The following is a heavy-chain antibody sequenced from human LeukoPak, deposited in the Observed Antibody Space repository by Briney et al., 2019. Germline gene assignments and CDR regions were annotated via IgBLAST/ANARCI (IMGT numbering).Heavy chain of an antibody. CDR2: ISYDGSNK. Sequence: ERSLRLSCAASGFTFSSYAMHWLRQAPGKGLEWVAVISYDGSNKYYGDSVKGRFTISRDNSKNTLYLQMNSLRAEDTAVYYCARDRQLDYWGQGTLVTVSS. CDR1: GFTFSSYA. CDR3: ARDRQLDY. D-gene: IGHD6-13*01. J-gene: IGHJ4*02. V-gene: IGHV3-30*01.